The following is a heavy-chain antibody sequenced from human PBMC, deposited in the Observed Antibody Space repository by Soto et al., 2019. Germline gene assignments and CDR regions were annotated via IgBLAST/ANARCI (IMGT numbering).Heavy chain of an antibody. CDR2: VSPYNGNT. J-gene: IGHJ6*02. Sequence: GASVKVSCKASGYTFTSYGISWVRQAPGQGLEWMGWVSPYNGNTNYAQKLQGRVTMTTDTSTSTAYMELRSLRSDDTAVYYCARDGDSGGYFYYSGMDVWGQGTTVTVSS. V-gene: IGHV1-18*04. CDR1: GYTFTSYG. D-gene: IGHD3-22*01. CDR3: ARDGDSGGYFYYSGMDV.